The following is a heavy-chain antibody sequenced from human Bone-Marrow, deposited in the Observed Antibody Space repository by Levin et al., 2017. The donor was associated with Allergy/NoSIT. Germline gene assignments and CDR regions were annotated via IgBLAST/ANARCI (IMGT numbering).Heavy chain of an antibody. D-gene: IGHD6-19*01. CDR1: GFTFSDFG. J-gene: IGHJ4*02. CDR2: IWYDGSNK. CDR3: ARDRYSAVAGIDLTHPLDY. Sequence: GGSLRLSCAASGFTFSDFGIHWVRQAPGKGLEWVAVIWYDGSNKYYTDSVKGRFTISRDNSKNTLYLQMDSLRAEDTAVYYCARDRYSAVAGIDLTHPLDYWGQGTLVTVSS. V-gene: IGHV3-33*01.